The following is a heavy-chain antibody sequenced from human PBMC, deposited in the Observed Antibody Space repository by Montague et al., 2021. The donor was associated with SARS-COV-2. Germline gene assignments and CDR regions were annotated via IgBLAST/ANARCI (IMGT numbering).Heavy chain of an antibody. CDR3: ARDVVAAPGTFDY. Sequence: SETRSLTCTASGDSISYFYWSWIRQPAGKGLEWIGRVSASGSTNYNPSLNSRVTMSVDTSKKQFSLRLSPVTAADTAVYYCARDVVAAPGTFDYWGQGTLVTVSS. CDR2: VSASGST. J-gene: IGHJ4*02. D-gene: IGHD6-13*01. CDR1: GDSISYFY. V-gene: IGHV4-4*07.